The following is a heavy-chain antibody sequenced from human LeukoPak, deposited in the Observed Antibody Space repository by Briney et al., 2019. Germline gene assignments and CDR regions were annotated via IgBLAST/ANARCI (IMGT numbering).Heavy chain of an antibody. CDR1: DGSINSFY. CDR3: ARAVAYGIDTGYFDY. V-gene: IGHV4-59*01. CDR2: IYYSGST. J-gene: IGHJ4*02. D-gene: IGHD2-8*02. Sequence: SETLSLTCTVSDGSINSFYWSWIRQPPGKGLEWIGYIYYSGSTNYNPSLKSRVTISVDTSKHQFSLNLNSVTAADTAVYYCARAVAYGIDTGYFDYWGQGTLVTVSS.